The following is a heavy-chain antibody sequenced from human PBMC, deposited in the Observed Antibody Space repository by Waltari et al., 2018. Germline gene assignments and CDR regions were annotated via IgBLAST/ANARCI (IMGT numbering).Heavy chain of an antibody. V-gene: IGHV4-39*01. CDR3: AGGYSSGWYAY. D-gene: IGHD6-19*01. CDR2: AFHGGTT. Sequence: QLHLQQSGPGLVKPSETLSLTCRVSGDSISTIRYYWGWIRQPPGKGLEWIGRAFHGGTTPYNPSLKGRVTISIDTSRNQFSLTLSSVTAADTAVFYCAGGYSSGWYAYWGQGTQVTVPS. CDR1: GDSISTIRYY. J-gene: IGHJ4*02.